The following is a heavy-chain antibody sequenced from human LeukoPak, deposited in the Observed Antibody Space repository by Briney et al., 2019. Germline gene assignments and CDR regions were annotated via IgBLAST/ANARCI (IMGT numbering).Heavy chain of an antibody. V-gene: IGHV4-59*12. Sequence: SETLSLTCTVSGGSISSYYWSWIRQPPGKGLEWIGYIYYSGSTNYNPSLKSRVTISVDTSKNQFSLKLSSVTAADTAVYYCARDQAIFGVVIIRDDWFDPWGQGTLVTVSS. CDR2: IYYSGST. J-gene: IGHJ5*02. D-gene: IGHD3-3*01. CDR3: ARDQAIFGVVIIRDDWFDP. CDR1: GGSISSYY.